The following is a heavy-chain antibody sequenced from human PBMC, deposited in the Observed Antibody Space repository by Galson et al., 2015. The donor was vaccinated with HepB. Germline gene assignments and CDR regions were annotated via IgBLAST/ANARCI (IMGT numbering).Heavy chain of an antibody. V-gene: IGHV3-74*01. CDR1: GFTFSTYW. J-gene: IGHJ4*02. Sequence: SLRLSCAASGFTFSTYWMHWVRQTPGEGLVWVSRINGDGSSTAYADSVKGRFTISRDSAKNTLHLQMNRLRAEDMAVYFCVRGYSGTYRADYWGQGTLVTVSS. D-gene: IGHD1-26*01. CDR2: INGDGSST. CDR3: VRGYSGTYRADY.